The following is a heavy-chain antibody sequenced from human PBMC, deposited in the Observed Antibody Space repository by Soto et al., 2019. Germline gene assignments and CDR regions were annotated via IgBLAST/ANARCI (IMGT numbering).Heavy chain of an antibody. D-gene: IGHD5-12*01. CDR3: ATVATNSYNWVDP. CDR1: TFTFNTYW. V-gene: IGHV3-74*03. J-gene: IGHJ5*02. CDR2: INSDGTKT. Sequence: PGGSLRLSCAASTFTFNTYWMHWVRQAPGKGLVWVSRINSDGTKTTYADSVKGRFTISRDNAKNTVYLQMNSLRAEDTAMYYCATVATNSYNWVDPWGQGILVTVSS.